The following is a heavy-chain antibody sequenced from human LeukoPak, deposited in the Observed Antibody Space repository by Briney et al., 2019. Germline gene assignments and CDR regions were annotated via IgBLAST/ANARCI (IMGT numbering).Heavy chain of an antibody. D-gene: IGHD6-13*01. V-gene: IGHV1-2*02. CDR2: INPNSGGT. Sequence: ASVKVSCKASGYTFTGYYMHWVRQAPGQGLEWMGWINPNSGGTNYAQKFQGRVTMTRDTSISTAYMELSRLRSDDTAVYYCARVRPYSSSWYDGYDFDYWGQGTLVIVSS. CDR1: GYTFTGYY. CDR3: ARVRPYSSSWYDGYDFDY. J-gene: IGHJ4*02.